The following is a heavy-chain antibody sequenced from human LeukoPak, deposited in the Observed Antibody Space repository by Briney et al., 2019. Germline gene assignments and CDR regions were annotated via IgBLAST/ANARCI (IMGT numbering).Heavy chain of an antibody. Sequence: SETLSLTCAVYGGSFSGYYWSWIRQPPGKGLEWIGEINHSGSTNYNPSLKSRVTISVDTSKNQFSLKLSSVTAADTAVYYCARGRRWQQPSLFDYWGQGTLVTVSS. CDR2: INHSGST. D-gene: IGHD6-13*01. J-gene: IGHJ4*02. CDR3: ARGRRWQQPSLFDY. CDR1: GGSFSGYY. V-gene: IGHV4-34*01.